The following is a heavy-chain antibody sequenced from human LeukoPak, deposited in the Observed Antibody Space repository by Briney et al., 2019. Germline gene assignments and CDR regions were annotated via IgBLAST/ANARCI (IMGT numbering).Heavy chain of an antibody. D-gene: IGHD1-7*01. CDR2: ISGSGGTT. V-gene: IGHV3-23*01. CDR1: GFTFNNYA. CDR3: AKDSGSLTGTTGLVY. Sequence: PGGSLRHSCAASGFTFNNYAMSWVRQAPGKGLEWVSAISGSGGTTYYADSVKGRFTFSRDNSKNTLYLQMNSLRAEDTAVYYCAKDSGSLTGTTGLVYWGQGTLVTVSS. J-gene: IGHJ4*02.